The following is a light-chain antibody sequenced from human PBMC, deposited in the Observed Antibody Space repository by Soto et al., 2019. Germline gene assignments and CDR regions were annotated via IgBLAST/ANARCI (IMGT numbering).Light chain of an antibody. CDR1: QTISRNY. CDR3: QQYGSSPLT. Sequence: ELVLTQSPGTLSLSPGERATVSCRASQTISRNYLVWYQKKPGQAPRLLIYGASTRATGIPDRFTGSGSGTDFTLTITRLEPEDFAVYYCQQYGSSPLTFGQGTKVDIK. CDR2: GAS. J-gene: IGKJ1*01. V-gene: IGKV3-20*01.